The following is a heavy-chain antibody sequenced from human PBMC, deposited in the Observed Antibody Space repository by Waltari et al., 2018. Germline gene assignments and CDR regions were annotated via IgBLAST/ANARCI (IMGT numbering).Heavy chain of an antibody. V-gene: IGHV4-61*02. CDR3: ARDGYYYGEWYFDL. D-gene: IGHD3-10*01. CDR2: IYTSGGT. J-gene: IGHJ2*01. CDR1: GGSISSGSYY. Sequence: QVQLQESGPGLVKPSQTLSLTCTVSGGSISSGSYYWSWIRQPAGKGLEWIGRIYTSGGTNYNPSRKGRVTISVDTSKNQFALKLSSVTAADTAVYYCARDGYYYGEWYFDLWGRGTLVTVSS.